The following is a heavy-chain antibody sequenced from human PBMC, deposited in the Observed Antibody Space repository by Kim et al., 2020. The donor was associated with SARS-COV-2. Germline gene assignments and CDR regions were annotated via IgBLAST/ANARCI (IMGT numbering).Heavy chain of an antibody. CDR2: NSGSI. Sequence: NSGSIGYADSVKGRFTISRDNAKNSLYLQMNSLRAEDTALYYCARQLPAHWGQGTLVTVSS. V-gene: IGHV3-9*01. D-gene: IGHD5-18*01. CDR3: ARQLPAH. J-gene: IGHJ4*02.